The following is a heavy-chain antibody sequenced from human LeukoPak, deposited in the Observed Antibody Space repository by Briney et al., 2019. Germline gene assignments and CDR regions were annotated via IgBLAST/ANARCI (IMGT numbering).Heavy chain of an antibody. V-gene: IGHV1-2*02. CDR2: INPNSGGT. CDR1: GYTFTGYY. CDR3: ARDRDSSGYYYFDY. D-gene: IGHD3-22*01. J-gene: IGHJ4*02. Sequence: ASVKVSCKASGYTFTGYYMHWVRQAPGQGLEWMGWINPNSGGTNYAQKFQGRVTMTRDTSISTAYMELSRLRSDDTAVYYCARDRDSSGYYYFDYWGQGTLVTASS.